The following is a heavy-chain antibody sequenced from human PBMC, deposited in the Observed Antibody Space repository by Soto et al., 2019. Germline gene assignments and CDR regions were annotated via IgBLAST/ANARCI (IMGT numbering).Heavy chain of an antibody. V-gene: IGHV3-30-3*01. Sequence: QVQLVESGGGVVQPGRSLRLSCAASGFTFSSYAMHWVRQAPGKGLEWVAVISYDGSNKYYADSVKGRFTISRDNSKNTLYLQMNSLRAEDTAVYYCARGPYTIFGVVIGRGLGMDVWGQGTTVTVSS. D-gene: IGHD3-3*01. CDR2: ISYDGSNK. J-gene: IGHJ6*02. CDR1: GFTFSSYA. CDR3: ARGPYTIFGVVIGRGLGMDV.